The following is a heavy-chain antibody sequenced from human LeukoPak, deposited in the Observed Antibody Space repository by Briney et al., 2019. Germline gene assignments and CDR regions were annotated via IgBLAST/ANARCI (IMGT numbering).Heavy chain of an antibody. V-gene: IGHV3-21*01. CDR1: GFNFSSYS. Sequence: GGSLRLSCAASGFNFSSYSMNWVRHAPGKGLEWVSSISSSSSYIYYADSVKGRFTISRDNAKNSLYLQMNSLRAEDTAVYYCAREGSLGSVYYWGQGTLVTVSS. J-gene: IGHJ4*02. CDR2: ISSSSSYI. D-gene: IGHD3-10*01. CDR3: AREGSLGSVYY.